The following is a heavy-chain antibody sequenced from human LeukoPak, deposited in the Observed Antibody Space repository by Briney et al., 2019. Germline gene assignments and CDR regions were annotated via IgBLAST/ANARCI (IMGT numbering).Heavy chain of an antibody. Sequence: PGGSLRLSCAASGFTFSSSGMSWVRQAPGKGLEWVSAISVSGNTYHADSVKGRFTISRDSSKNTLYLQMNRLRAEDAAVYYCAKAPVTTCSGAYCYPFDYWGQGTLVTVSS. CDR2: ISVSGNT. CDR3: AKAPVTTCSGAYCYPFDY. J-gene: IGHJ4*02. D-gene: IGHD2-21*01. CDR1: GFTFSSSG. V-gene: IGHV3-23*01.